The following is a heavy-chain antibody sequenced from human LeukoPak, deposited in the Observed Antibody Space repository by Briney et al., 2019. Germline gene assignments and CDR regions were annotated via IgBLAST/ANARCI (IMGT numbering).Heavy chain of an antibody. V-gene: IGHV1-18*01. CDR1: GYTFTSYG. Sequence: ASVKVSCKASGYTFTSYGISWVRQAPGQGLEWMGWISAYNGNTNYAQKLQGRVTMTTDTSTSTAYMELRSLRSDDTAVYYCARDRHYDSSGYLGYWGQGTLVTVSS. CDR3: ARDRHYDSSGYLGY. CDR2: ISAYNGNT. D-gene: IGHD3-22*01. J-gene: IGHJ4*02.